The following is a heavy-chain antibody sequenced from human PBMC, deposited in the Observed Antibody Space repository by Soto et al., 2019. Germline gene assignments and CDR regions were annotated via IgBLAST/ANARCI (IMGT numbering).Heavy chain of an antibody. J-gene: IGHJ6*02. CDR1: GYTFTSYY. CDR2: INPSGGST. V-gene: IGHV1-46*01. Sequence: ASVKVSCKASGYTFTSYYMHWVRQAPGQGLEWMGIINPSGGSTSYAQKFQGRVTMTRDTSTSTVYMELSSLRSEDTAVYYCARDHGDYGKYYYGMDVWGQGTTVTVSS. D-gene: IGHD4-17*01. CDR3: ARDHGDYGKYYYGMDV.